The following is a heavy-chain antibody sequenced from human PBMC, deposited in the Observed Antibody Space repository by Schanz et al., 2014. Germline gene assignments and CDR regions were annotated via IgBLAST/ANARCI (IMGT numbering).Heavy chain of an antibody. V-gene: IGHV1-18*01. J-gene: IGHJ4*02. CDR1: GYTFISYG. CDR2: ISGSNGNT. Sequence: QVQLVQSGAEVRKPGASVKVSCKASGYTFISYGISWVRQAPGQGLEWLGWISGSNGNTNYTQKFQGRVTMTIDPYTSTAYMELRSLRSDDTAVYYCARGGYSSGWYERDIAHFDYWGQGTLVTVSS. D-gene: IGHD6-19*01. CDR3: ARGGYSSGWYERDIAHFDY.